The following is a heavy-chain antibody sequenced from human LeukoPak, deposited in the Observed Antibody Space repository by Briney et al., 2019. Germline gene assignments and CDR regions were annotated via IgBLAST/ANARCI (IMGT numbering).Heavy chain of an antibody. CDR1: GFTFSSYA. J-gene: IGHJ3*02. Sequence: GGSLRLSCVASGFTFSSYAMSWVRQAPGKGLEWVSVIYSGGSTYYADSVKGRFTISRDNSKNTLYLQMNSLRAEDTAVYYCAKHYYTSGYYGALDIWGQGTTVTVSA. CDR2: IYSGGST. D-gene: IGHD3-22*01. V-gene: IGHV3-66*01. CDR3: AKHYYTSGYYGALDI.